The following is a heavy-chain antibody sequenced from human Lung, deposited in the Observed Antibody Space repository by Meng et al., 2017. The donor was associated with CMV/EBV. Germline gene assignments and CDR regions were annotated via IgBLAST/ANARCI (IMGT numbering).Heavy chain of an antibody. CDR1: GYTFTGYY. J-gene: IGHJ6*02. V-gene: IGHV1-2*02. CDR3: ARVFGVVVPLEGCMDV. Sequence: ASVKVSXKASGYTFTGYYMHWVRQAPGQGLEWMGWINPNSGGTNYAQKFQGRVTMTRDTSICTAYMELSRLRSDDTAVYYCARVFGVVVPLEGCMDVWGQGTTVTVSS. D-gene: IGHD2-2*01. CDR2: INPNSGGT.